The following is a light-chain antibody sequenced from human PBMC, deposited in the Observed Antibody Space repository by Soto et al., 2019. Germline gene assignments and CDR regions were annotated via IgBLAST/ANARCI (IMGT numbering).Light chain of an antibody. J-gene: IGKJ5*01. CDR3: QQYNTSPMT. CDR1: QSVRSTH. Sequence: EIVLTQSPTTLSLSPGDRATLSCRASQSVRSTHLAWYQLKPGQAPRLLIYGASTRATGIPARFSGSGSGTEFTLTISSLQPDDSATYFCQQYNTSPMTFGQGTRLEIK. V-gene: IGKV3-15*01. CDR2: GAS.